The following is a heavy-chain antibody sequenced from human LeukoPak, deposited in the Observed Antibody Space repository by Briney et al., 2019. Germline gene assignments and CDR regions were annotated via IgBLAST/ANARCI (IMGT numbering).Heavy chain of an antibody. CDR2: ISSSGGST. J-gene: IGHJ4*02. CDR3: AREWPLTGTTSSTNRGGY. V-gene: IGHV3-23*01. Sequence: GGSLRLSCAASGFIFSSYAMSWVRQAPGKGLVWVSGISSSGGSTYYADSVKGRFTISRDNSKNMVYLQLNSLRAEDTALYYCAREWPLTGTTSSTNRGGYWGQGILVTVSS. D-gene: IGHD1-1*01. CDR1: GFIFSSYA.